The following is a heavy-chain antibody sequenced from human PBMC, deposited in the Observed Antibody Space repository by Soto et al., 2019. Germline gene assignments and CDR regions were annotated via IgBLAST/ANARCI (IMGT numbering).Heavy chain of an antibody. CDR1: GFTFSSYA. J-gene: IGHJ3*02. Sequence: PGESLKISCAASGFTFSSYAMSWVRQAPGKGLEWVSAISGSGGSTYYADSVKGRFTISRDGSKNTAYLQMNSLRAEDTAVYYRAKAIVGVILAAFDIWGQGTMVTVSS. V-gene: IGHV3-23*01. D-gene: IGHD1-26*01. CDR3: AKAIVGVILAAFDI. CDR2: ISGSGGST.